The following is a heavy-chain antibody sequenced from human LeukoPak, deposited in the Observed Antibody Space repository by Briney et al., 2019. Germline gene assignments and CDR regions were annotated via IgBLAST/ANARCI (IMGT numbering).Heavy chain of an antibody. D-gene: IGHD3-10*01. CDR3: ASLGFGELFYYYYYMDV. V-gene: IGHV3-7*01. J-gene: IGHJ6*03. Sequence: PGGSLRLSCAASGFTFSSYWMSWVRQAPGKGLEWVANIKQDGSEKYYVDSVKGRFTISRDNAKNSLYLQMNSLRAEDTAVYYCASLGFGELFYYYYYMDVWGKGTRSPSP. CDR1: GFTFSSYW. CDR2: IKQDGSEK.